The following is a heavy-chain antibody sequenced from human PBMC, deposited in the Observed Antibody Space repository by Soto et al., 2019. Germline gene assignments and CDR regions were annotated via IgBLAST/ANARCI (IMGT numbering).Heavy chain of an antibody. V-gene: IGHV5-10-1*01. CDR3: ARRYLGYCSSTSCPRGDWFAP. D-gene: IGHD2-2*01. J-gene: IGHJ5*02. CDR2: IDPSDSYT. CDR1: GYSFTSYW. Sequence: LGESLKISCKGSGYSFTSYWISWVRQMPGKGLEWMGRIDPSDSYTNYSPSFQGHVTISADKSISTAYLQWSSLKASDTAMYYCARRYLGYCSSTSCPRGDWFAPWGQGTLVTVSS.